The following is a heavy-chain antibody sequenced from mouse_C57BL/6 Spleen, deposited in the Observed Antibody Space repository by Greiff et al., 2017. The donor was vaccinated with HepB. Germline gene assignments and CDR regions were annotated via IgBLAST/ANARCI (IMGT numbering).Heavy chain of an antibody. V-gene: IGHV2-5*01. CDR1: GFSLTSYG. Sequence: VQVVESGPGLVQPSQSLSITCTVSGFSLTSYGVHWVRQSPGKGLEWLGVIWRGGSTDYNAAFMSRLSITKDNSKSQVFFKMNSLQADDTAIYYCAKNRGTTYAMDYWGQGTSVTVSS. D-gene: IGHD2-14*01. CDR2: IWRGGST. CDR3: AKNRGTTYAMDY. J-gene: IGHJ4*01.